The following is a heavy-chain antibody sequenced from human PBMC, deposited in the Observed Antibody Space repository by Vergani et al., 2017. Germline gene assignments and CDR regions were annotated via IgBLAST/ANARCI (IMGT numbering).Heavy chain of an antibody. CDR3: AIGGGYYDSSGYFDY. J-gene: IGHJ4*02. V-gene: IGHV4-34*01. CDR2: INHSGST. Sequence: QVQLQQWGAGLLKPSETLSLTCAVYGGSFSGYYWGWIRQPPGKGLAWIGEINHSGSTNYNPSLNSRVTISVDTSKNQFSLKLISVPAADTAVYYCAIGGGYYDSSGYFDYWGQGTLVTVSS. CDR1: GGSFSGYY. D-gene: IGHD3-22*01.